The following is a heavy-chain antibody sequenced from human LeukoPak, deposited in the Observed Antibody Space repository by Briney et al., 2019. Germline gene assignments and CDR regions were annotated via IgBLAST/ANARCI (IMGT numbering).Heavy chain of an antibody. CDR1: GYTFTGYY. V-gene: IGHV1-2*02. CDR3: ARGDYYGSGTNWFDP. Sequence: ASVKVSCKASGYTFTGYYIHWVRQAPGQGLEWMGWINPNSGGTNYAQRFQGRVTMTRDTSISTAYMELSRLRSDDTAVYYCARGDYYGSGTNWFDPWGQGTLVTVSS. J-gene: IGHJ5*02. CDR2: INPNSGGT. D-gene: IGHD3-10*01.